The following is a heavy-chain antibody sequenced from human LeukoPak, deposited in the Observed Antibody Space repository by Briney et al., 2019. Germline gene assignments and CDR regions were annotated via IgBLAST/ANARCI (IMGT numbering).Heavy chain of an antibody. CDR2: ISIDGRYI. CDR1: AFPLRAYS. Sequence: GGSLRLSCAASAFPLRAYSMHWVRQAPGKGLEWVSSISIDGRYIYYADSVKGRFTISSDNAKTSLYLQMNSLRAEDTAVYYCARGNAPLPFDYWGQGTLVTVSS. V-gene: IGHV3-21*01. CDR3: ARGNAPLPFDY. J-gene: IGHJ4*02. D-gene: IGHD2-2*01.